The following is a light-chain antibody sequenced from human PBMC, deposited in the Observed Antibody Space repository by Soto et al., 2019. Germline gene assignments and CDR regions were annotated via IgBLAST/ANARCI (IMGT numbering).Light chain of an antibody. CDR1: SSDVGGYKY. CDR3: SSYTSSSTLV. Sequence: HSALTQPASVSGSPGQSITISCTGTSSDVGGYKYVSWYQQHPGKAPKFMIYDVSNRPSGVSNRFSGSKSGNTASLTISGLQAEDEADYYCSSYTSSSTLVFGGGTKLTVL. CDR2: DVS. V-gene: IGLV2-14*01. J-gene: IGLJ2*01.